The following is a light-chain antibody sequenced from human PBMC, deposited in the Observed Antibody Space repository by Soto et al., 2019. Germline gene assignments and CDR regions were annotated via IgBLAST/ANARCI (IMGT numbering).Light chain of an antibody. CDR3: QQYYNWPIT. CDR1: QSVSSN. CDR2: GAS. Sequence: EIVMTQSPATLSVSPGERATLSCRASQSVSSNLAWYQQKPGQAPRLLIYGASTRATGFPARFSGSGSGTEFTLTISSLQSEDFAVYYCQQYYNWPITFGQVTRLEIK. V-gene: IGKV3-15*01. J-gene: IGKJ5*01.